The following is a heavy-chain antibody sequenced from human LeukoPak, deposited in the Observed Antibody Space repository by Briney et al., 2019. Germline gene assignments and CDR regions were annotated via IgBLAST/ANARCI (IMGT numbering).Heavy chain of an antibody. CDR2: IFADGST. CDR3: AICGGDCYTFDF. D-gene: IGHD2-21*02. J-gene: IGHJ4*02. CDR1: EFTVSTNY. V-gene: IGHV3-66*02. Sequence: GGSLRLSCAASEFTVSTNYMSWVRQAPGKGLEWVSFIFADGSTFYADSVKGRFTISRDHSKNTLYLEMNSLRPEDMAVYYCAICGGDCYTFDFWGQGTLVTVSS.